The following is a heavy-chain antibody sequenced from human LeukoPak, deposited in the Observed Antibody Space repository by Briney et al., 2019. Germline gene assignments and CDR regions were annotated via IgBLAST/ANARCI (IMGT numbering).Heavy chain of an antibody. CDR1: GFALSAYW. J-gene: IGHJ6*02. CDR2: IKQDGTVQ. Sequence: GGSLRLSCAASGFALSAYWMNWVRQAPGKGLQWLANIKQDGTVQHYVDSVKGRFTISRDNAKNSLFLQMNSLRAEDTALYYCVRDYTATGAMDVWGQGTTVTVSS. V-gene: IGHV3-7*01. D-gene: IGHD2-21*02. CDR3: VRDYTATGAMDV.